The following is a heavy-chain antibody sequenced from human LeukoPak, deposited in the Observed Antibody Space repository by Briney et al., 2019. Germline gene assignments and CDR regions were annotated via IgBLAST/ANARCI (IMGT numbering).Heavy chain of an antibody. D-gene: IGHD5-18*01. CDR3: ARWGHSYGYYY. V-gene: IGHV4-34*01. J-gene: IGHJ4*02. Sequence: SETLSLTCVIYGGSFSGYYWSWIRQPPGKGQEWIGEINHSGSTNYNPSLKSRVTISVDTSKNQFSLKLSSVTAADTAVYYCARWGHSYGYYYWGQGTLVTVSS. CDR1: GGSFSGYY. CDR2: INHSGST.